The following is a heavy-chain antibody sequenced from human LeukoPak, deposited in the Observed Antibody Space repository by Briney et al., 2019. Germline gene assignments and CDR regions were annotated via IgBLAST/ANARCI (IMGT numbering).Heavy chain of an antibody. V-gene: IGHV3-74*01. D-gene: IGHD3-10*01. J-gene: IGHJ5*02. CDR2: INSDGSST. Sequence: GGSLRLSCAASGFTFSSYWMHWVRQAPGKGLVWVSRINSDGSSTSYADSVKGRFTISRDNAKNTLYLQMNSLRAEDTAVYYCAREEFLAGYNRFDPWGQGTLVTVSS. CDR1: GFTFSSYW. CDR3: AREEFLAGYNRFDP.